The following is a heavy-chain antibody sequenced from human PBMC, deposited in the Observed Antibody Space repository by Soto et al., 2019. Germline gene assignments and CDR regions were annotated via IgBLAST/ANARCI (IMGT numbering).Heavy chain of an antibody. Sequence: SETLSLTCAVSDYSISNGYYWGWIRQPPGKGLEWIGSIYYSGNTYYNPSLKSRVTISVDTSKNQFSLKLNSVTAADTAVYYCARQGYGSGPKWFDSWGQGTLVTVSS. D-gene: IGHD3-10*01. V-gene: IGHV4-38-2*01. CDR1: DYSISNGYY. CDR3: ARQGYGSGPKWFDS. J-gene: IGHJ5*01. CDR2: IYYSGNT.